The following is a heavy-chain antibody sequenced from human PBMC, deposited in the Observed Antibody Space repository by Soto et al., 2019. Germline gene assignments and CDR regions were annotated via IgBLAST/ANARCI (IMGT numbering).Heavy chain of an antibody. CDR2: INGYNGNT. V-gene: IGHV1-18*01. J-gene: IGHJ4*02. CDR3: ARDPVAGTYFDY. Sequence: QVQLVQSGAEVKKPGASVKVTWKAYGYTFPAYGISWVRQAPGQGLEWMGWINGYNGNTNYAQKLQGRVTMTTDTSTSTAYMELRSLRSDDTAVYSCARDPVAGTYFDYWGQGTLVTFSS. CDR1: GYTFPAYG. D-gene: IGHD6-19*01.